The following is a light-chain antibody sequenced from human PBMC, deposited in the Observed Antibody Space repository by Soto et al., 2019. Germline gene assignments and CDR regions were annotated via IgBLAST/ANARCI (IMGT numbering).Light chain of an antibody. CDR2: AAS. CDR1: RDVGSD. Sequence: QMTQAPSSLSATVGEKIIITCRASRDVGSDVSWYQQKPGQAPKLLIYAASNLYTGVPSRFSGSRSGTEFTLTISSLAREYFASYYCLQDYGDSWPFGQGT. CDR3: LQDYGDSWP. J-gene: IGKJ1*01. V-gene: IGKV1-6*01.